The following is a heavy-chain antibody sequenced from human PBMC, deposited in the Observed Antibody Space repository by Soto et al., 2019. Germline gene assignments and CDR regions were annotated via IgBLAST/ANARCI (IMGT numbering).Heavy chain of an antibody. D-gene: IGHD2-15*01. CDR1: GFSFSNDA. Sequence: EVQLLESGGGLVQPGGSLRLSCAASGFSFSNDAMNWVRQAPGRGLEWVSGISGSGDTTKYADSVKGRFIISRDNTKNTLYLQMNSLRAEDTAIYHCAKDRVGYSSGGTCLGGFDYWGHGTLVTVSS. J-gene: IGHJ4*01. CDR3: AKDRVGYSSGGTCLGGFDY. V-gene: IGHV3-23*01. CDR2: ISGSGDTT.